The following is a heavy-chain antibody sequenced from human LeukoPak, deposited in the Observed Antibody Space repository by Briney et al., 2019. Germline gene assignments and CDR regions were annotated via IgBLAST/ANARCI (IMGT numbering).Heavy chain of an antibody. CDR2: ISYDGSNK. CDR3: AKPGTVVNPVGAFDI. CDR1: GFTLNRHG. D-gene: IGHD2-21*01. V-gene: IGHV3-30*18. J-gene: IGHJ3*02. Sequence: PGGSLRLSCAASGFTLNRHGMHWVRQAPGKGLEWVAVISYDGSNKYYADSVKGRFTISRDNSKNTLYLQMNSLRAEDTAVYYCAKPGTVVNPVGAFDIWGQGTMVTVSS.